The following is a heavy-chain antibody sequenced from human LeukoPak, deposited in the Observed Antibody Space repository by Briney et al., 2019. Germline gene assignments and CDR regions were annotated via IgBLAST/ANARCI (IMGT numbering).Heavy chain of an antibody. CDR2: ISADESNK. J-gene: IGHJ4*02. V-gene: IGHV3-30*18. CDR1: GFTFSTFN. Sequence: GGSLRLSCAASGFTFSTFNMHWVRQAPGKGLEWVALISADESNKYYADSVKGRFTISRDNSKNTLYLQMNSLRTGDTAVYHCAKDLAGSYYGGGQRYYFDYWGQGTLVTVSS. CDR3: AKDLAGSYYGGGQRYYFDY. D-gene: IGHD3-10*01.